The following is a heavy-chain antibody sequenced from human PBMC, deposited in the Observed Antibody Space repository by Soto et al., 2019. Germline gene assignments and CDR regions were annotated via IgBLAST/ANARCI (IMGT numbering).Heavy chain of an antibody. Sequence: PGGSLRLSCAASGFTVSSNYMSWVRQAPVKVLEWVSVIYSGGSTYYADSVKGRFAISRDNSKNTLYLQMNSLRAEDTAVYYCARDPTPYCSGGSCYSGYYGMDVWGQGTTVTVSS. J-gene: IGHJ6*02. D-gene: IGHD2-15*01. CDR2: IYSGGST. CDR3: ARDPTPYCSGGSCYSGYYGMDV. CDR1: GFTVSSNY. V-gene: IGHV3-53*01.